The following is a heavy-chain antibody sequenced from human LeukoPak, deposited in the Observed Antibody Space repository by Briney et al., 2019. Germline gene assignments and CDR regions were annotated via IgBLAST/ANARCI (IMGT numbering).Heavy chain of an antibody. J-gene: IGHJ5*02. V-gene: IGHV1-8*03. CDR1: GYTFTSYD. Sequence: ASVKVSCKASGYTFTSYDINWVRQATGQGLEWMGWMNPNSGNTGYAQKFQGRVTITRNTSISTAYMELSSLRSEDTAVYYCARDYYYGSGSYYNGNWFDPWGQGTLVTVSS. D-gene: IGHD3-10*01. CDR2: MNPNSGNT. CDR3: ARDYYYGSGSYYNGNWFDP.